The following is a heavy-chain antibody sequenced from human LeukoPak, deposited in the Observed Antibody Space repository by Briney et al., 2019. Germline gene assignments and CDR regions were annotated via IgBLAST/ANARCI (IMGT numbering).Heavy chain of an antibody. CDR2: IYYSGST. V-gene: IGHV4-30-4*01. CDR3: ARGEGDIVVVPAAMVFGY. Sequence: SETLSLTCTVSGGSISSGDYYWSWIRQPPGKGLEWIGYIYYSGSTYYNPSLKSRVTISVDTSKNQFSLKLSSVTAADAAVYYCARGEGDIVVVPAAMVFGYWGPGTLVTVSS. CDR1: GGSISSGDYY. J-gene: IGHJ4*02. D-gene: IGHD2-2*01.